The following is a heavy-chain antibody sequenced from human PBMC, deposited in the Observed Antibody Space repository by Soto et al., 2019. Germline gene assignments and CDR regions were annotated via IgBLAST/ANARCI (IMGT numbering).Heavy chain of an antibody. J-gene: IGHJ6*03. Sequence: GGSLRLSCAASGFTFSSYGMHWVRQAPGKGLEWVAVISYDGSNKYYADSVKGRFTISRDNSKNTLYLQMNSLRAEDTAVYYCAKKKHYDFWSAKDTMDVWGKGTTVTVSS. CDR3: AKKKHYDFWSAKDTMDV. D-gene: IGHD3-3*01. V-gene: IGHV3-30*18. CDR1: GFTFSSYG. CDR2: ISYDGSNK.